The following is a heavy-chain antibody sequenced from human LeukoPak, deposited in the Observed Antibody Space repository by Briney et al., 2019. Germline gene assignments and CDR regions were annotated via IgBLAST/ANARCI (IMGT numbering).Heavy chain of an antibody. J-gene: IGHJ5*02. CDR1: GFTFSNFA. D-gene: IGHD6-13*01. Sequence: GGSLRLSCAASGFTFSNFAMMWVRQAPGTGLQWVSTITGYGATFYADSVRGRFTIFRDTSMNTLFLQMNSLGAEDTAVYYCAKGAAAGKVDWFDPWGQGTLVTVSS. CDR2: ITGYGAT. V-gene: IGHV3-23*01. CDR3: AKGAAAGKVDWFDP.